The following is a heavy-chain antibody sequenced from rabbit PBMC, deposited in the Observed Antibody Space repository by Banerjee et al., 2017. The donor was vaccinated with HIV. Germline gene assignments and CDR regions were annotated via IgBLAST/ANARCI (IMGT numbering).Heavy chain of an antibody. J-gene: IGHJ4*01. CDR3: ARAGEGGDGYLNL. D-gene: IGHD5-1*01. CDR1: GFSFSAGYY. V-gene: IGHV1S40*01. Sequence: QSLEESGGDLVKPGASLTLTCTASGFSFSAGYYMCCVLQAPGKGLEWIACIHAGSRNNIYYASWAKGRFTISKTSSTTVTLQMTSLTVADTATYFCARAGEGGDGYLNLWGPGTLVTVS. CDR2: IHAGSRNNI.